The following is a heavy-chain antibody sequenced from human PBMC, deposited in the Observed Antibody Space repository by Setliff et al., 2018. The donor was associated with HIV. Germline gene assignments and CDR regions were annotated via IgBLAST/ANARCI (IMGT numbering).Heavy chain of an antibody. Sequence: SETLSLTCTLSGGSFGDYHWSWIRQPAGRGLEWIGRIFRSGTTDYKFSLNSRVTFSIDTSRNQFSLRLTSVTAEDTAVYYWARDRHYSGLGSYGPWGPGTLVTVSS. CDR2: IFRSGTT. J-gene: IGHJ5*02. D-gene: IGHD3-10*01. CDR1: GGSFGDYH. V-gene: IGHV4-4*07. CDR3: ARDRHYSGLGSYGP.